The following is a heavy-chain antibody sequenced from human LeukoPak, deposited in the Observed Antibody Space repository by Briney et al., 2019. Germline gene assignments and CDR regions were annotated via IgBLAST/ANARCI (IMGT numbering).Heavy chain of an antibody. V-gene: IGHV1-46*01. CDR3: ARAGLGYCSGGSCYSWYYYYYYMDV. D-gene: IGHD2-15*01. Sequence: ASVKVSCKASGYTSTSYYMHWVRQAPGQGLEWMGIINPSGGSTSYAQKFQGRVTMTRDMSTSTVYMELSSLRSEDTAVYYCARAGLGYCSGGSCYSWYYYYYYMDVWGKGTTVTVSS. J-gene: IGHJ6*03. CDR2: INPSGGST. CDR1: GYTSTSYY.